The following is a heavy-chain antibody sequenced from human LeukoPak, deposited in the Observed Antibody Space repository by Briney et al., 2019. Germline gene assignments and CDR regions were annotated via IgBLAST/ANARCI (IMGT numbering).Heavy chain of an antibody. J-gene: IGHJ4*02. Sequence: GESLKISCKGSGYSFTNYWIGWVRQMPGKGLEWMGIIYPGDSDTRYSPSFQGQVTISVDKSISTAYLQWNSLKASDTAIYYCARQSTAARSGHYFDYWGQGPRVTVPS. CDR3: ARQSTAARSGHYFDY. V-gene: IGHV5-51*01. D-gene: IGHD3-10*01. CDR2: IYPGDSDT. CDR1: GYSFTNYW.